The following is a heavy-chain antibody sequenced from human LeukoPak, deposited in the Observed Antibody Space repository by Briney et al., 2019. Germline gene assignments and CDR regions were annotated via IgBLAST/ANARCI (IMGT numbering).Heavy chain of an antibody. D-gene: IGHD5-24*01. CDR1: GFTFSGSA. CDR3: TSPTRETVEMATIVDY. Sequence: GGSLRLSCAASGFTFSGSAMHWVRQASGKGLEWVGRIRSKANSYATAYAASVKGRFTISRDDLKNTAYLQMNSLKTEDTAVYYCTSPTRETVEMATIVDYWGQGTLVTVSS. CDR2: IRSKANSYAT. V-gene: IGHV3-73*01. J-gene: IGHJ4*02.